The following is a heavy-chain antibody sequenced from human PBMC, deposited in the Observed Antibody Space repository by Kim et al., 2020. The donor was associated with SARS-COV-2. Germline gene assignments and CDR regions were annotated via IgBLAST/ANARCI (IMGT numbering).Heavy chain of an antibody. Sequence: SIGTADSVKGRFTISRDNAKNSLYLQMNSLRAEDTALYYCAKDHGGLFDYWGQGTLVTVSS. CDR2: SI. CDR3: AKDHGGLFDY. J-gene: IGHJ4*02. V-gene: IGHV3-9*01. D-gene: IGHD3-3*01.